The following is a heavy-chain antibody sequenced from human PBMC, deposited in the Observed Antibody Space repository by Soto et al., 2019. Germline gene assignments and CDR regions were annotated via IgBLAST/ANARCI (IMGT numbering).Heavy chain of an antibody. CDR3: ARDQVATVTTMDCYYYGMDV. D-gene: IGHD4-17*01. V-gene: IGHV3-48*02. CDR2: ISSSSSTI. J-gene: IGHJ6*02. CDR1: GFTFSSYS. Sequence: GGSLRLSCAASGFTFSSYSMNWVRQAPGKGLEWVSYISSSSSTIYYADSVKGRFTISRDNAKNSLYLQMNSLRDEDTAVYYCARDQVATVTTMDCYYYGMDVWGQGTTVTVSS.